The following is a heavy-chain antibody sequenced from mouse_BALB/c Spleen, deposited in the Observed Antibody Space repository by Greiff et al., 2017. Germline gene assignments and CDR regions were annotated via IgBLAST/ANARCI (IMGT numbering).Heavy chain of an antibody. V-gene: IGHV1-7*01. J-gene: IGHJ4*01. CDR1: GYTFTSYW. Sequence: VKLQESGAELAKPGASVKMSCKASGYTFTSYWMHWVKQRPGQGLEWIGYINPSTGYTEFNQKFKDKATLTADKSSSTAYMQLSSLTSEDSAVYYCARCYYGSRTSMDYWGQGTSVTVSS. CDR2: INPSTGYT. CDR3: ARCYYGSRTSMDY. D-gene: IGHD1-1*01.